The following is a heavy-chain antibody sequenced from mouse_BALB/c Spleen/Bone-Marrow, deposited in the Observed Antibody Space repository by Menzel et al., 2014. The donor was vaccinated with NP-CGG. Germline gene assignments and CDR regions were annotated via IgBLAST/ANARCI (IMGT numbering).Heavy chain of an antibody. CDR1: GYTFTSYW. V-gene: IGHV1-69*02. CDR2: IYPSDSYT. CDR3: TRQYGNYYAMDY. J-gene: IGHJ4*01. Sequence: QVQLQQSGAELVRPGASVKVSCKASGYTFTSYWISWVKQRPGQGLEWIGNIYPSDSYTNYNQNFKDKATLTVDKSSSTAYMQLSSPTSEDSAVYYCTRQYGNYYAMDYWGQGTSVTVSP. D-gene: IGHD2-10*02.